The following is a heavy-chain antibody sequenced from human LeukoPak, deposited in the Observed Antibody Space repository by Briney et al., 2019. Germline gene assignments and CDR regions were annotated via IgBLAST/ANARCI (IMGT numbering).Heavy chain of an antibody. CDR3: ARGGGYDHGFDY. CDR1: GYTFTGYY. Sequence: ASVKVSCKASGYTFTGYYMHWVRQAPGQGLEWMGWIYPNSGGTNYAQKFQGRVTMTRDTSISTAYMELSRLKSDDTAVYYCARGGGYDHGFDYWGQGTLVTVSS. J-gene: IGHJ4*02. V-gene: IGHV1-2*02. CDR2: IYPNSGGT. D-gene: IGHD5-12*01.